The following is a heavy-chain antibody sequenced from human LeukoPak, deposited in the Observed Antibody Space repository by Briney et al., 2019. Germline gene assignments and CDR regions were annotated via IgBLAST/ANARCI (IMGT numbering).Heavy chain of an antibody. J-gene: IGHJ3*02. V-gene: IGHV1-18*01. Sequence: ASVKVSCKASGYTFTSYGISWVRQAPGQGLEWMGWISAYNGNTNYAQKLQGRVTMTTDTSTSTAYMELRSLRSDDTAVYYCARDASVVVTALDAFDIWGQGTMVTVSS. CDR3: ARDASVVVTALDAFDI. CDR1: GYTFTSYG. D-gene: IGHD2-21*02. CDR2: ISAYNGNT.